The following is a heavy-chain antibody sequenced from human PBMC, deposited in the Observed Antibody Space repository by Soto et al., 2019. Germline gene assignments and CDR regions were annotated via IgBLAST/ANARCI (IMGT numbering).Heavy chain of an antibody. Sequence: SETLSLTCTGSGGSISSYYWSWIRQPAGKGLEWIGRIYTSGSTNYNPSLKSRVTMSVDTSKNQFSLKLSSVTAADTAVYYCAREGRPAAAGTNAYYYYYGMDVWGQGTTVTVSS. J-gene: IGHJ6*02. V-gene: IGHV4-4*07. CDR2: IYTSGST. CDR1: GGSISSYY. D-gene: IGHD6-13*01. CDR3: AREGRPAAAGTNAYYYYYGMDV.